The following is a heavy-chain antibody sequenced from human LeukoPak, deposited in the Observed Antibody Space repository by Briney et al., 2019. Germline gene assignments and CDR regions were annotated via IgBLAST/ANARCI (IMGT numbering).Heavy chain of an antibody. CDR3: AREAFGGVFPY. D-gene: IGHD3-16*01. J-gene: IGHJ4*02. CDR1: GYTFTGYY. CDR2: INPSTGGT. V-gene: IGHV1-2*06. Sequence: ASVKVSCKASGYTFTGYYMHWVRQAPGQGLEWMGRINPSTGGTKYAQKFQGRVTLTRDTSVTTAYMDLSRLRPDDTAVYYCAREAFGGVFPYWGQGTLVTVSS.